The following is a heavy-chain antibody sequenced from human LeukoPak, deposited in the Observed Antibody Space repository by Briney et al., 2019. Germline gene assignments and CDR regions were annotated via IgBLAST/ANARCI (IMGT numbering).Heavy chain of an antibody. CDR3: AGDYNFLTGLNY. CDR1: GLTFSGSG. V-gene: IGHV3-73*01. Sequence: SGGSLRLSCAASGLTFSGSGIHWVRQASGKGLEWLGRIGRQGDSDATRYAASLKGKFTISRVDSRNTAYLQMHSLKTEDTAVYYCAGDYNFLTGLNYWGQGTLVSVAS. D-gene: IGHD3-9*01. CDR2: IGRQGDSDAT. J-gene: IGHJ4*02.